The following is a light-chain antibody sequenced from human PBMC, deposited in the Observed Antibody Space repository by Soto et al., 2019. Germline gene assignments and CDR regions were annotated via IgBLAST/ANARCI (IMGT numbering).Light chain of an antibody. CDR2: GNS. CDR3: QSYDSSLSGGV. J-gene: IGLJ2*01. V-gene: IGLV1-40*01. CDR1: SSNIGAGYD. Sequence: QSVLTQPPSVSGAPGQRVTISCTGSSSNIGAGYDVHWYQQLPGTAPKLLIYGNSNRPSGVPDRFSGSKSGTSASLAITGLQAEDVADYYCQSYDSSLSGGVFGGGTKLTVL.